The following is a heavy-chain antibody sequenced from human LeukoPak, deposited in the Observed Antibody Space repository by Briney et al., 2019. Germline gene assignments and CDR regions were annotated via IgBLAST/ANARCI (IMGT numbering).Heavy chain of an antibody. Sequence: ASVKVSCKASGYTFTGYYMHWVRQAPGQGLEWMGWMNPNSGNTGYAQKFQGRVTITRNTSISTAYMELSSLRSEDTAVYYCARGRDIVLMVYADDAFDIWGQGTMVTVSS. CDR2: MNPNSGNT. V-gene: IGHV1-8*03. J-gene: IGHJ3*02. CDR3: ARGRDIVLMVYADDAFDI. D-gene: IGHD2-8*01. CDR1: GYTFTGYY.